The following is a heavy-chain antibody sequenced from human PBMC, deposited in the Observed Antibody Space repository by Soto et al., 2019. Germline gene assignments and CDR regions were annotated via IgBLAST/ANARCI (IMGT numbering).Heavy chain of an antibody. CDR1: GGAISSYY. V-gene: IGHV4-59*01. D-gene: IGHD6-25*01. CDR2: IHYSEST. Sequence: PSETLSLTCTVSGGAISSYYWSWIRQPPGKGLEWIGYIHYSESTNYKSSLKRRVTISIDTSKNQFFLKLTSVTAADTAVYFCARGLAAGLPAFFDCWGQGTLVTGSA. J-gene: IGHJ4*02. CDR3: ARGLAAGLPAFFDC.